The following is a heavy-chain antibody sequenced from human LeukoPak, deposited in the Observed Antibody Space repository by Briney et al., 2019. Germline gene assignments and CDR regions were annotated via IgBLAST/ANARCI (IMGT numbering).Heavy chain of an antibody. V-gene: IGHV3-23*01. J-gene: IGHJ4*02. D-gene: IGHD2-2*01. Sequence: GGSLRLSRAASGFTFSSYAMSWVRQAPGKGVEWVSAISGSGGSTYYADYVKGRFTISRDNSKNTLYLQMNSLRAEDTAVYYCAKVHAQYCSSTSCSRYFDYWGQGTLVTVSS. CDR1: GFTFSSYA. CDR2: ISGSGGST. CDR3: AKVHAQYCSSTSCSRYFDY.